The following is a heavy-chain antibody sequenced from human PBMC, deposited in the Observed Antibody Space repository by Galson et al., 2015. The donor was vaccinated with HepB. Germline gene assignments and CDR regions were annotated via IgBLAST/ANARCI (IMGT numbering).Heavy chain of an antibody. J-gene: IGHJ3*01. D-gene: IGHD6-13*01. CDR1: GFTFSSYS. CDR3: ARVRSSSWSDAFDV. CDR2: ISSSSSYI. Sequence: SLRLSCAASGFTFSSYSMNWVRQAPGKGLEWVSSISSSSSYIYYADPVKGRFTISRDNAKNSLYLQMNSLRAEDTAVYYCARVRSSSWSDAFDVWGQGTMVTVSS. V-gene: IGHV3-21*01.